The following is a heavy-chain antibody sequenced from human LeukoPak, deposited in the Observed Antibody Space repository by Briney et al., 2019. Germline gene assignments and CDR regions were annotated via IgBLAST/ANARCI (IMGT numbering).Heavy chain of an antibody. CDR3: AKDCRRYYYDSSGCFDY. J-gene: IGHJ4*02. V-gene: IGHV3-21*04. D-gene: IGHD3-22*01. CDR1: GFTFSSYS. Sequence: GGSLRLSCAASGFTFSSYSMNWVRQAPGKGLEWVSSISSSSSYIYYADSVKGRFTISRDNAKNSLYLQMNSLRAEDTAVYYCAKDCRRYYYDSSGCFDYWGQGTLVTVSS. CDR2: ISSSSSYI.